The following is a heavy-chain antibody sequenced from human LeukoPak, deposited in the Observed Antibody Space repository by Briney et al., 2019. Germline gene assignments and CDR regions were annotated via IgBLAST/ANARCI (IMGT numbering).Heavy chain of an antibody. D-gene: IGHD3-22*01. CDR1: GGTFSSYA. J-gene: IGHJ4*02. V-gene: IGHV1-69*13. CDR3: ARDFRNDYYDSSGYSG. Sequence: GASAKVSCKASGGTFSSYAISWVRQAPGQGLEWMGGIIPIFGTANYAQKFQGRVTITADESTSTAYMELSSLRSEDTAVYYCARDFRNDYYDSSGYSGWGQGTLVTVSS. CDR2: IIPIFGTA.